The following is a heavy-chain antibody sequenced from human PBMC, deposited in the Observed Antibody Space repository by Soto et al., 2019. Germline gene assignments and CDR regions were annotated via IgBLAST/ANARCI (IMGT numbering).Heavy chain of an antibody. V-gene: IGHV4-39*01. CDR1: GGLISSSSFY. J-gene: IGHJ6*02. Sequence: QLQLQESGPGLVKPSETLSLTCTVSGGLISSSSFYWSWIRQPPGKGLEWIGSFRYSGSAYYNSSLKSRVTVSIDTSKNQIFLEMRSVTAADTAVFYCARHVQDFGINVWGQGTTVTVSS. CDR2: FRYSGSA. D-gene: IGHD3-10*01. CDR3: ARHVQDFGINV.